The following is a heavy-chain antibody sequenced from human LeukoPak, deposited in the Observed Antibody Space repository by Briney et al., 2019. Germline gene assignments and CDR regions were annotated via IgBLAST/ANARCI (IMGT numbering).Heavy chain of an antibody. J-gene: IGHJ6*02. Sequence: GGSLRLSCAASGFTFSSYSMNWVRQAPGKGLEWVSYISSSSTTIYYADSVKGRFTISRDNAKNSLYLQMNSLRAEDTAVYYCARVAGLYYYYYGMDVWGQGTTVTVSS. D-gene: IGHD6-19*01. CDR3: ARVAGLYYYYYGMDV. CDR1: GFTFSSYS. V-gene: IGHV3-48*01. CDR2: ISSSSTTI.